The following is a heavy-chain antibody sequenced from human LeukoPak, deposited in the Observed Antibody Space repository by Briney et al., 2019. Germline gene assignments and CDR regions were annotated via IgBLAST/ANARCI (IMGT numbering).Heavy chain of an antibody. J-gene: IGHJ4*02. Sequence: ASVKVSCKASGYTFTSYYMHWVRQAPGQGLEWMGIINPSGGSTSYAQKFQGRVTMTRDMSTSTVYMELSSLRSEDTAVYYCARTYCSGGSCYSGRFDYWGQGTLVTVSS. V-gene: IGHV1-46*01. CDR3: ARTYCSGGSCYSGRFDY. CDR1: GYTFTSYY. D-gene: IGHD2-15*01. CDR2: INPSGGST.